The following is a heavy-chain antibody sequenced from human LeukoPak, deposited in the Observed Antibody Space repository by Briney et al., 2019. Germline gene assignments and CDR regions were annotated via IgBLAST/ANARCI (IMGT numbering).Heavy chain of an antibody. CDR3: ARWAVAGSVYWFDP. CDR1: GYTFTADY. D-gene: IGHD6-19*01. J-gene: IGHJ5*02. Sequence: ASAKVSCKASGYTFTADYLHWVRQAPGQGLEWMGWINPNTGGTNYAQKFQGRVTMTRDTSISTAYMELSSLRSDDTAVYYCARWAVAGSVYWFDPWGQGTLVTVSS. V-gene: IGHV1-2*02. CDR2: INPNTGGT.